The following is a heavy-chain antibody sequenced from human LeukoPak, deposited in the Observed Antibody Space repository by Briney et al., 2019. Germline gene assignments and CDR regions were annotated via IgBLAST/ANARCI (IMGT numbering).Heavy chain of an antibody. D-gene: IGHD2-15*01. Sequence: GGSLRLSCAASGFTFSSYSMNWVRQAPGKGLEWVSSISSSSSYIYYAGSVKGRFTISRDNAKNSLYLQMNSLRAEDTAVYYCARALDCSGGSCYGIFDYWGQGTLVTVSS. J-gene: IGHJ4*02. CDR1: GFTFSSYS. V-gene: IGHV3-21*01. CDR3: ARALDCSGGSCYGIFDY. CDR2: ISSSSSYI.